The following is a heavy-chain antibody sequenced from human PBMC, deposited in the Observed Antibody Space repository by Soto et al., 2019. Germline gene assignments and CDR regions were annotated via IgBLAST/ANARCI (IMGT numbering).Heavy chain of an antibody. CDR1: GFTFDDYA. J-gene: IGHJ6*03. V-gene: IGHV3-9*01. CDR3: ATVAGLTTPRYYYYYMDV. CDR2: ISWNSGSI. Sequence: EVQLVESGGGLVQPGRSLRLSCAASGFTFDDYAMHWVRQAPGKGLEWVSGISWNSGSIGYADSVKGRFPISRDNAKNTLYLQMNRLRAEDTALYYCATVAGLTTPRYYYYYMDVWGKGTTVTVSS. D-gene: IGHD4-17*01.